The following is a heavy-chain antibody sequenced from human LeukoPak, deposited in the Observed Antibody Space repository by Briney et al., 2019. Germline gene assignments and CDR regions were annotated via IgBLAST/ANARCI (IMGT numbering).Heavy chain of an antibody. CDR3: ARASMTTLTTTCFEY. CDR2: TSSSGMTT. V-gene: IGHV3-48*03. CDR1: GFTFSDYE. Sequence: GGSLRLSCGASGFTFSDYEMNWVRQAPGKGLEWVSYTSSSGMTTYYTDSVKGRFTISRDNAKNSLFLQMNSLRAEDTAVYYCARASMTTLTTTCFEYWGQGTQVSVSS. D-gene: IGHD4-11*01. J-gene: IGHJ4*02.